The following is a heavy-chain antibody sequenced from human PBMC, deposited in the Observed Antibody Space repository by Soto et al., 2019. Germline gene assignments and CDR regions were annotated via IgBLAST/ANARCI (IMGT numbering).Heavy chain of an antibody. V-gene: IGHV1-8*01. J-gene: IGHJ6*02. D-gene: IGHD1-1*01. CDR3: ARGHNNWLAHYYYDGMDV. CDR1: GYTFTSYD. CDR2: MNPNSGNT. Sequence: QVQLVQSGAEVKKPGASVKVSCKASGYTFTSYDINWVRQATGQGLEWMGWMNPNSGNTGYAQKFQGRVTMTRNTSISTAYMELSSLRSEDTAVYYCARGHNNWLAHYYYDGMDVWGQGTTVTVSS.